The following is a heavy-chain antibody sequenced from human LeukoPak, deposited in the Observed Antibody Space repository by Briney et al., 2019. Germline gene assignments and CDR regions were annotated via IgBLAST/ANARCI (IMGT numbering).Heavy chain of an antibody. CDR2: ISSSSSYI. Sequence: GGSLRLSCAASGFTFSSYSMNWVRQAPGKGLEWVSSISSSSSYIYYADSVKGRFTISRDNAKSSLYLQMNSLRAEDTAVYYCAIIGYCSGGSCYWGQGTLVTVSS. J-gene: IGHJ4*02. V-gene: IGHV3-21*01. D-gene: IGHD2-15*01. CDR1: GFTFSSYS. CDR3: AIIGYCSGGSCY.